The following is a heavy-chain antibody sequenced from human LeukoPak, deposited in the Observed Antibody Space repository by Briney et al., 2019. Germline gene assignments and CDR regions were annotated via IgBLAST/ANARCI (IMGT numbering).Heavy chain of an antibody. CDR3: AGRTYYYDSSGYDY. CDR1: GGTFSSYA. V-gene: IGHV1-69*13. CDR2: IIPIFGTA. D-gene: IGHD3-22*01. J-gene: IGHJ4*02. Sequence: GASVKVSCKASGGTFSSYAISWVRQAPGQGLEWMGGIIPIFGTANYAQKFQGRVTITADESTSTAHMELSSLRSEDTAVYYCAGRTYYYDSSGYDYWGQGTLVTVSS.